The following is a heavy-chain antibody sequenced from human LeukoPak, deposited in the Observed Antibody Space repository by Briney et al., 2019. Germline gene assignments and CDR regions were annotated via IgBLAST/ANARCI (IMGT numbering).Heavy chain of an antibody. V-gene: IGHV4-4*07. J-gene: IGHJ3*02. CDR2: IYTSGST. CDR3: ARYGLLRLSEINAFEI. CDR1: GGSFSIYY. D-gene: IGHD5-18*01. Sequence: ASETLSLTCTVSGGSFSIYYWSWIRQPAGKGLEWIGRIYTSGSTNYNPSLKSRVTISVDTSKNQFSLKLNSVTAADTAVYYCARYGLLRLSEINAFEIWGQGTMVTVSS.